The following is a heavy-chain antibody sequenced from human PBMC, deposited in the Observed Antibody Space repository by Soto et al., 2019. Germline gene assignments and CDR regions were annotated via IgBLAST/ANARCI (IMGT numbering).Heavy chain of an antibody. Sequence: QVQLVQSGAEVRKPGASVTVSCRSSGDSFNDYYIHWVRQAPGQGFEWMGWINPNGGVTKYAQKFQGWVSMTRDTSIRTVYIQLSRLRSDDTAVYYCAGESGGATATLDYYYFYMDVWGTGTTVTVSS. CDR1: GDSFNDYY. CDR2: INPNGGVT. D-gene: IGHD5-12*01. J-gene: IGHJ6*03. V-gene: IGHV1-2*04. CDR3: AGESGGATATLDYYYFYMDV.